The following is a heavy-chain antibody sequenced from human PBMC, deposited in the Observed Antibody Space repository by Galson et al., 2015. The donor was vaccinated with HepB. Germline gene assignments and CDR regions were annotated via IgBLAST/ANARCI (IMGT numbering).Heavy chain of an antibody. Sequence: SGSTHYNPSLKSRVTISLDTSKNQFSLKLSSVTAADTAVYYCARDPFAHKAVAGVLDPWGQGTLVTVSS. CDR2: SGST. V-gene: IGHV4-59*01. CDR3: ARDPFAHKAVAGVLDP. D-gene: IGHD6-19*01. J-gene: IGHJ5*02.